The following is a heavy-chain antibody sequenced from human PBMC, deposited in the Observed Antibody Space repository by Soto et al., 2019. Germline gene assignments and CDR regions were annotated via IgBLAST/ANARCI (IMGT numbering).Heavy chain of an antibody. CDR2: IYYSGST. J-gene: IGHJ4*02. Sequence: QVQLQESGPGLVKPSETLSLTCTVYGGSISSYYWSWIRQPPGKGLEWIGYIYYSGSTNYNPSLKSRVTISVDTSKNQFSLKLSSVTAADTAVYYCARRYGWNFDFWGQGTLVTVSS. D-gene: IGHD6-19*01. CDR1: GGSISSYY. V-gene: IGHV4-59*08. CDR3: ARRYGWNFDF.